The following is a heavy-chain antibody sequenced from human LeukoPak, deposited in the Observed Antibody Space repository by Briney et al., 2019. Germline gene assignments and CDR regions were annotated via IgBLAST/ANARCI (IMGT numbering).Heavy chain of an antibody. V-gene: IGHV3-23*01. D-gene: IGHD2-2*03. CDR3: AKGNKFGYCSSTSCYRKSLYYYYYYYMDV. CDR1: GFTFSSYA. Sequence: GGSLRLSCAASGFTFSSYAMSWVRQAPGKRVQWVSATSGSGGSTYYADSVKGRFTISRDNSKNTLYLQMNSLRAEDTAVYYCAKGNKFGYCSSTSCYRKSLYYYYYYYMDVWGKGTTVTVSS. J-gene: IGHJ6*03. CDR2: TSGSGGST.